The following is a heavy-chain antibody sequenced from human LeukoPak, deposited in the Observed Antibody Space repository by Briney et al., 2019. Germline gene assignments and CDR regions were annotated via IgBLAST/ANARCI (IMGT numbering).Heavy chain of an antibody. CDR1: GFTLGDYA. CDR2: IKQDGNEK. V-gene: IGHV3-7*01. D-gene: IGHD4/OR15-4a*01. J-gene: IGHJ4*02. Sequence: PGGSLRLSCTASGFTLGDYAMSWVRQAPGKGLEWVANIKQDGNEKYYADSVKGRFTISRDNGKNSLDLQMNSLRADDTAVYYCARDTLGEGEDANYAVYYFDYWGQGTVVTVSS. CDR3: ARDTLGEGEDANYAVYYFDY.